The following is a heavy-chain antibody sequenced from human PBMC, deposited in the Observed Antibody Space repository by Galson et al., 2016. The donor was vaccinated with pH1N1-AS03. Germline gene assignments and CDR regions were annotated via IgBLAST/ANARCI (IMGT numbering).Heavy chain of an antibody. D-gene: IGHD6-19*01. CDR3: ARAMYTSGWYGMDV. V-gene: IGHV3-74*01. J-gene: IGHJ6*02. Sequence: SLRLSCAASGFIFSSDWMHWVRQVPGKGLVWVSRITSDGSSISYADAVKGRFTTSRDNAKNTLYLQMNSLRAEDTAVYHCARAMYTSGWYGMDVWGQGNTVTVSS. CDR2: ITSDGSSI. CDR1: GFIFSSDW.